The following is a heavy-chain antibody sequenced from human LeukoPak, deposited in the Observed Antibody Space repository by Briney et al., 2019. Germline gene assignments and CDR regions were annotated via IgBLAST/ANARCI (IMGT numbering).Heavy chain of an antibody. CDR3: ATQLGYCSSTSCFDAFDI. V-gene: IGHV3-23*01. CDR2: ISGSGGST. Sequence: GGSLRLSCAASGFTFSSYAMSWVRQAPGKGLEWVSTISGSGGSTYHADFVKGRFTISRDNSKNTLYLQMNSLRAEDTAVYYCATQLGYCSSTSCFDAFDIWGQGTMVTVSS. J-gene: IGHJ3*02. D-gene: IGHD2-2*01. CDR1: GFTFSSYA.